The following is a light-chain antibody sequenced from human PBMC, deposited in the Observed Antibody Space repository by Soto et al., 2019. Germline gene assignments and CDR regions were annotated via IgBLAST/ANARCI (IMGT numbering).Light chain of an antibody. CDR2: AAS. Sequence: DIQMTQSPSSLSASVGDRVTITCQASQDVSNYLSWYQQKPGKAPKLLISAASNLETGVPLRFSGSGSGTHFTFTISSLQPEDVATYYSQQYDDLPFTFGGGSNVEIK. CDR3: QQYDDLPFT. CDR1: QDVSNY. J-gene: IGKJ4*01. V-gene: IGKV1-33*01.